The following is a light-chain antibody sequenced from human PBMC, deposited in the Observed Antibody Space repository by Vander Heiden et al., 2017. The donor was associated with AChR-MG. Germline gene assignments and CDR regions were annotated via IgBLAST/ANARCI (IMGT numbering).Light chain of an antibody. Sequence: SSELTQPPSVSVSPGQTASITCSGDKLGNNFACWFQQRPGQAPMLVIYQDSKRPSGIPERFSGSSSGNTATLTISGTQAMDEAAYYCQAWDSSTVVFGGGTKLTVL. V-gene: IGLV3-1*01. CDR3: QAWDSSTVV. CDR2: QDS. J-gene: IGLJ2*01. CDR1: KLGNNF.